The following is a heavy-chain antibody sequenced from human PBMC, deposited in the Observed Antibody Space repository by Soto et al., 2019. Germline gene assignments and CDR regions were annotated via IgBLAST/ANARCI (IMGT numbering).Heavy chain of an antibody. V-gene: IGHV3-30-3*01. CDR1: GFTFSSYA. Sequence: QVQLVESGGGVVQPGRSLRLSCAASGFTFSSYAMHWVRQAPGKGLEWVAVISYDGSNKYYADSVEGRFTISRDNSKNTLYLQMNSLRAEDTAVYYCARGADFWSGYYSGADTRGYYYYGMDVWGQGTTVTVSS. J-gene: IGHJ6*02. D-gene: IGHD3-3*01. CDR3: ARGADFWSGYYSGADTRGYYYYGMDV. CDR2: ISYDGSNK.